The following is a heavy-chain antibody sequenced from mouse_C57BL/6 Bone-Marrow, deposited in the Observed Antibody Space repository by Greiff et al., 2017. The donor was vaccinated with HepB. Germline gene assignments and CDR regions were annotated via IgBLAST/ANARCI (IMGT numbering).Heavy chain of an antibody. D-gene: IGHD1-1*01. CDR2: IDPNSGGT. J-gene: IGHJ1*03. CDR1: GYTFTSYW. V-gene: IGHV1-72*01. CDR3: ARRVITTVVAKDWYFDV. Sequence: QVQLQQPGAELVKPGASVKLSCKASGYTFTSYWMHWVKQRPGRGLEWIGRIDPNSGGTKYNEKFKSKATLTVDKPSSTAYMQLSSLTSEDSAVYYCARRVITTVVAKDWYFDVWGTGTTVTVSS.